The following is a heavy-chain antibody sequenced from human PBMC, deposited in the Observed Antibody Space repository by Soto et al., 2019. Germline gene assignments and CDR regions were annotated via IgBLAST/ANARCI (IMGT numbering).Heavy chain of an antibody. CDR2: ISSGSSYI. Sequence: EVQLVESGGGLDKPGGSLKLSCAASGFTFSSHAMNWVRQPPGKGLEWVSSISSGSSYIFYGDSVKGRFTISRDNAKNSLYLQMNSLRVEDTAVYYCAREGTAYTTAAAFDVWGQGTMVTVSS. CDR3: AREGTAYTTAAAFDV. J-gene: IGHJ3*01. D-gene: IGHD2-2*02. V-gene: IGHV3-21*01. CDR1: GFTFSSHA.